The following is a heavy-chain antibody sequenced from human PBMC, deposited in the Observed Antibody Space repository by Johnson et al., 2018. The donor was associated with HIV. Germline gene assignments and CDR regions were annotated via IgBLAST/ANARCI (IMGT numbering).Heavy chain of an antibody. CDR2: IGTAGDT. J-gene: IGHJ3*02. CDR3: AERSPILRAFDI. Sequence: VQLVESGGGLVQPGGSLRLSCAASGFTFSSYDMHWVRQATGKGLEWVSAIGTAGDTYYQGSVKGRFTISRENAKNSLYLQMNSLRAEDTAVYYCAERSPILRAFDIWGQGTMVTVSS. CDR1: GFTFSSYD. V-gene: IGHV3-13*01.